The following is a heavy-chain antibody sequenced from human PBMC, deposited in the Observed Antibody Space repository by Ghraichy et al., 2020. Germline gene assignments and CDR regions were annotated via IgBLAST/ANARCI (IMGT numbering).Heavy chain of an antibody. D-gene: IGHD3-22*01. CDR1: GSHFTSPA. CDR3: ARDVKGAVVVTNWFDP. Sequence: ASVKVSCKACGSHFTSPAMHRVRESPGQRLEWMGWINAGNGNTKYSQKFQGRVTITRDTSASTAYMELSSLRSEDTAVYYCARDVKGAVVVTNWFDPWGQLTLVTFSS. V-gene: IGHV1-3*01. CDR2: INAGNGNT. J-gene: IGHJ5*02.